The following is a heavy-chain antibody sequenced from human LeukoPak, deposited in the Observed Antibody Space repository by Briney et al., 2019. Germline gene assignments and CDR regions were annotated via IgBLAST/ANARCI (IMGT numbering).Heavy chain of an antibody. J-gene: IGHJ4*02. CDR3: ARSTRRYFDWLPVDY. V-gene: IGHV3-30*04. CDR1: GFTFSSYA. D-gene: IGHD3-9*01. CDR2: ISYDGSNK. Sequence: GGSLRLSCAASGFTFSSYAMHWVRQAPGKGLEWVAVISYDGSNKYYADSMKGRFTIPRDNSKNTLYLQMNSLRADDTAVYYCARSTRRYFDWLPVDYWGQGTLVTVSS.